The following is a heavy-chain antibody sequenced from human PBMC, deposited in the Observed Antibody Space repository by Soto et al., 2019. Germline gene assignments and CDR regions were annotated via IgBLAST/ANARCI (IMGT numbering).Heavy chain of an antibody. CDR2: ISFDESNK. J-gene: IGHJ4*02. CDR3: AKDVSGNLEALDY. Sequence: PGGSLRLSCAASRFTFSSYGMHWVRQAPGKGLEWVAVISFDESNKYYADSVKGRFTISRDKSKKTLFLQMSSLRPEDTALYYCAKDVSGNLEALDYWGQGTLVTVSS. D-gene: IGHD1-26*01. V-gene: IGHV3-30*18. CDR1: RFTFSSYG.